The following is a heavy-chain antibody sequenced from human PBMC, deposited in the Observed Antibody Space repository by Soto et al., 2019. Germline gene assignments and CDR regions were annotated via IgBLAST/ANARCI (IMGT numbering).Heavy chain of an antibody. CDR1: GFTFSTYT. V-gene: IGHV3-21*01. CDR3: ASRGGNCGTSSCPGWFDP. Sequence: GGSLRLSCAASGFTFSTYTMNWVRQAPGKGLEWVSSISRRDSYIYYADSVKGRFTISRDNAKNILFLQMDSLRAEDTAVYYCASRGGNCGTSSCPGWFDPWGQGTLVTVSS. D-gene: IGHD2-2*01. J-gene: IGHJ5*02. CDR2: ISRRDSYI.